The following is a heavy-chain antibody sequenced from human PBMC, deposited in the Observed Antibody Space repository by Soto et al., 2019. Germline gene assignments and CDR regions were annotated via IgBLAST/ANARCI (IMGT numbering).Heavy chain of an antibody. CDR3: ARAVVTMVRGVSSNWFDP. CDR1: GYTFTSYG. V-gene: IGHV1-18*01. Sequence: QVQLVQSGAEVKKPGASVKVSRKASGYTFTSYGISWVRQAPGQGLEWMGWISAYNGNTNYAQKLQGRVTMTTDTSTSTAYMELRSLRSDDTAVYYCARAVVTMVRGVSSNWFDPWGQGTLVTVSS. D-gene: IGHD3-10*01. CDR2: ISAYNGNT. J-gene: IGHJ5*02.